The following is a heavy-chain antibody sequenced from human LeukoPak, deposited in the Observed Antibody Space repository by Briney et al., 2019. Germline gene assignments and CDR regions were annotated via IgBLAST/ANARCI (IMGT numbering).Heavy chain of an antibody. Sequence: GASVKVSCKASGGTLSSYAISWVRQAPGQGLEWMGIINPSGGSTSYAQKFQGRVTMTRDTSTSTVYMELSSLRSEDTAVYYCARVKIFGVVYYFDYWGQGTLVTVSS. D-gene: IGHD3-3*01. CDR2: INPSGGST. V-gene: IGHV1-46*01. J-gene: IGHJ4*02. CDR3: ARVKIFGVVYYFDY. CDR1: GGTLSSYA.